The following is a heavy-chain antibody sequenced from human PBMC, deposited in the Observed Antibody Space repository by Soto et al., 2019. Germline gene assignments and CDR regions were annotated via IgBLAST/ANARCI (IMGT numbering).Heavy chain of an antibody. CDR3: VKDVKSSSWSGGNYFDY. J-gene: IGHJ4*02. CDR2: INNNGDTT. Sequence: GGSLRLSCSASGFTFSSYVMHWVRQGPGKGLEYVSAINNNGDTTYSADSVKDRFTISRDNSKNTLYLQMSSLRVEDTAVYYCVKDVKSSSWSGGNYFDYWGQGTLVTVSS. D-gene: IGHD6-13*01. V-gene: IGHV3-64D*08. CDR1: GFTFSSYV.